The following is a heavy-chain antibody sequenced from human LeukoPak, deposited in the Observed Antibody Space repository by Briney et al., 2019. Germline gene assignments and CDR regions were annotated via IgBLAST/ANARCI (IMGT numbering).Heavy chain of an antibody. Sequence: SETLSLTCTVSGGSISYYYWSWIRQPPGKGPEWVGYIYSSGSTNYNPSLKSRVTISVDTSKNQFSLKVSSVTAADTAVYYCARTYFDFWSGDYYYYMDVWGKGTTVTVSS. CDR1: GGSISYYY. J-gene: IGHJ6*03. CDR3: ARTYFDFWSGDYYYYMDV. CDR2: IYSSGST. D-gene: IGHD3-3*01. V-gene: IGHV4-59*01.